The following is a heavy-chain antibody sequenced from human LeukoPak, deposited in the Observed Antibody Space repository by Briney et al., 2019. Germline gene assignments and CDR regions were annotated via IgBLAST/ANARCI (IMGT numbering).Heavy chain of an antibody. V-gene: IGHV4-4*07. CDR2: VYSSGST. CDR3: ARGSPSTAAVPAS. CDR1: GGSISGYY. J-gene: IGHJ5*02. Sequence: PSETLSLTCTVSGGSISGYYWSWIRQPAGKGLEWIGRVYSSGSTNYNPSFESRVTMSVDTSKNQISPRLSSVTAADTAVYYCARGSPSTAAVPASWGQGTLVTVSS. D-gene: IGHD6-13*01.